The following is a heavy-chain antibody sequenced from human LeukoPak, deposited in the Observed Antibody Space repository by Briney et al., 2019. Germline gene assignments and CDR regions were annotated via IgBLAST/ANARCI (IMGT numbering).Heavy chain of an antibody. CDR2: ISYDGSNK. CDR1: GFTFSSYG. V-gene: IGHV3-30*18. Sequence: GGSLRLSCAASGFTFSSYGMHWVRQAPGKGLEWVAVISYDGSNKYYADSVKGRSTISRDNSKNTLYLQMNSLRAEDTAVYYCAKDLQDYYYYGMDVWGQGTTVTVSS. J-gene: IGHJ6*02. CDR3: AKDLQDYYYYGMDV.